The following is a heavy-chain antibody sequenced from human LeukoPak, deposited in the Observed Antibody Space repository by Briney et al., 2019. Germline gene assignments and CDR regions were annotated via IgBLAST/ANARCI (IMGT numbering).Heavy chain of an antibody. CDR2: IRSDSDGGVT. V-gene: IGHV3-15*05. CDR3: AKGPSYYYGMDV. Sequence: GGSLRLSCTASGFNFRNAWMCWVRQAPGKGLEWVGLIRSDSDGGVTQYGTPVKGRFTISRDDSKDTVYLQMNSLRAEDTALYYCAKGPSYYYGMDVWGQGTTVTVSS. CDR1: GFNFRNAW. J-gene: IGHJ6*02.